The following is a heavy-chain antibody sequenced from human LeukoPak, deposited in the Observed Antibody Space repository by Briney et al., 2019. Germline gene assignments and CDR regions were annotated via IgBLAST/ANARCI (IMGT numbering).Heavy chain of an antibody. CDR3: ARGEGARDGYNYEGPFYFDY. J-gene: IGHJ4*02. CDR1: GGSFSDYY. D-gene: IGHD5-24*01. V-gene: IGHV4-34*01. CDR2: INHSGSI. Sequence: SETLSLTCAVYGGSFSDYYWSWIRQPPGKGLEWIGEINHSGSINYSPSLKSRVTISIDTSKNQFSLKLNSMTAADTAVYYCARGEGARDGYNYEGPFYFDYWGQETLVTVSS.